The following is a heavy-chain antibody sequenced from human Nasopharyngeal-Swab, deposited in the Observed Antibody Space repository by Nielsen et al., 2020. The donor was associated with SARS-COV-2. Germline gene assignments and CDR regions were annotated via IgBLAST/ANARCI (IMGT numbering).Heavy chain of an antibody. CDR3: VKEDPLPDGIQNHAFHI. CDR2: ISGDGGFR. J-gene: IGHJ3*02. CDR1: GFTFSTYT. Sequence: GGSLTLSCSASGFTFSTYTMHWVRQAPGKGLEYVSAISGDGGFRYYADPVKGRFTISRDNSKNTLYLQMNSLRTEDTAVYYCVKEDPLPDGIQNHAFHIWGQGTMITVSS. D-gene: IGHD5-24*01. V-gene: IGHV3-64D*09.